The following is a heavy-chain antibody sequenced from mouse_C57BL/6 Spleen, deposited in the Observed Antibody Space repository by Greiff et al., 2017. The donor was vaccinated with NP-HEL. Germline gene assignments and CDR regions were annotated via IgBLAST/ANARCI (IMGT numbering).Heavy chain of an antibody. CDR3: AKGDYDGAWFAY. CDR1: GYAFSSSW. D-gene: IGHD2-4*01. V-gene: IGHV1-82*01. J-gene: IGHJ3*01. Sequence: QVQLQQSGPELVKPGASVKISCKASGYAFSSSWMNWVKQRPGKGLEWIGRIYPGDGDTNYNGKFKGKATLTADKSSSTAYMPLSSLTSEDSAVYFCAKGDYDGAWFAYWGQGTLVTVSA. CDR2: IYPGDGDT.